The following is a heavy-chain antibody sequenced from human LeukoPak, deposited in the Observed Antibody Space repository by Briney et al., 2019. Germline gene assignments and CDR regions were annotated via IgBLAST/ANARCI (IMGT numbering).Heavy chain of an antibody. Sequence: GGSLRLSCPASGFTFNSYAMSWVRQAPGKGLEWVSAISASGGTTYYADSVKGRFTISRDNSENTLFLQMNSLRAEDMAVYYCAKEPREYCSSTSCPNWFDLWGQGTLVTVSS. D-gene: IGHD2-2*01. CDR1: GFTFNSYA. J-gene: IGHJ5*02. CDR3: AKEPREYCSSTSCPNWFDL. CDR2: ISASGGTT. V-gene: IGHV3-23*01.